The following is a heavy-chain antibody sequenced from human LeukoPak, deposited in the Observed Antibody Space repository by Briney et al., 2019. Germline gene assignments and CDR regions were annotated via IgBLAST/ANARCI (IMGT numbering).Heavy chain of an antibody. CDR3: ARGSDFFDY. J-gene: IGHJ4*02. Sequence: PSETLSLTCAVSGGSISSADFYWSWIRQHPGKGLEWIGFIYYSGSAYYNPSLKSRVSISIDTSKNQFSLTLSSVTAADTAVCYCARGSDFFDYWGQGTLVTVSS. CDR2: IYYSGSA. CDR1: GGSISSADFY. V-gene: IGHV4-31*11.